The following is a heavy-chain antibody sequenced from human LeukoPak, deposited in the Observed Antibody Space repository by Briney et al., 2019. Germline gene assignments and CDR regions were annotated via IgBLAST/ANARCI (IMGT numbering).Heavy chain of an antibody. Sequence: SVKVSCKASGGTFSSYAISWVRQAPGQGLEWMGGIIPIFGTANYAQKFQGRVTITVDESTSTAYMELSSLRSEDTAVYYCARGGGFKQLAYNWFDPWGQGTLVTVSS. CDR1: GGTFSSYA. D-gene: IGHD6-13*01. CDR2: IIPIFGTA. J-gene: IGHJ5*02. V-gene: IGHV1-69*13. CDR3: ARGGGFKQLAYNWFDP.